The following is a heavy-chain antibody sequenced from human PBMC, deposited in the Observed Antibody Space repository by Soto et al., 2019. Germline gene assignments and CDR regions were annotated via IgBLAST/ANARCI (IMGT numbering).Heavy chain of an antibody. D-gene: IGHD3-10*01. Sequence: PGGSLRLSCAASGFTFDDYAMHWVRQAPGKGLEWVSGISWDSGSIIYADSVKGRFIISRDNAKNSLYLQMNSLRAEDTAVYYCARDYYGSGSFSNYYYYYGMDVWGQGTTVTVSS. V-gene: IGHV3-9*01. CDR3: ARDYYGSGSFSNYYYYYGMDV. CDR2: ISWDSGSI. CDR1: GFTFDDYA. J-gene: IGHJ6*02.